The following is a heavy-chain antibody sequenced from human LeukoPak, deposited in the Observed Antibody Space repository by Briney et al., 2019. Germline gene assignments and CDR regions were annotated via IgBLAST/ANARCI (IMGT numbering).Heavy chain of an antibody. Sequence: GGSLRLSCAASGFTFSSCAMSWVRQAPGKGLEWVSAISGSGGNTYYADSVKGRFTISRDNSKSTLYLQMNSLRAEDTAVYYCAKDQYGGNPQYYFDYWGQGTLVTVSS. J-gene: IGHJ4*02. V-gene: IGHV3-23*01. D-gene: IGHD4-23*01. CDR1: GFTFSSCA. CDR2: ISGSGGNT. CDR3: AKDQYGGNPQYYFDY.